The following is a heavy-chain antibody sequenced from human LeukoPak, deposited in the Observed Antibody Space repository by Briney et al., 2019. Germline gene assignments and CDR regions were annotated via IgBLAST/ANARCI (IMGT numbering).Heavy chain of an antibody. D-gene: IGHD6-19*01. V-gene: IGHV3-23*01. CDR3: AKDRSSSWYHPTDY. Sequence: GGSLRLSCAASGFTFSSYVMTWVRQAPGKGLEWVSGISGSGGSTYYADSVKGRFTIARENSKNTLYLQMNSLRAEDTSVYYCAKDRSSSWYHPTDYWGQGTLVTVS. CDR2: ISGSGGST. J-gene: IGHJ4*02. CDR1: GFTFSSYV.